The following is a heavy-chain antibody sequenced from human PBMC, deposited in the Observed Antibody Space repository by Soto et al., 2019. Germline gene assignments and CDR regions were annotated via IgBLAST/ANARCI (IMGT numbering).Heavy chain of an antibody. V-gene: IGHV3-33*01. Sequence: PWGSLRLSCVGSGFTFSAYGMHWVRQGPGKGLEWVAVIWNDGSNEYYADSVKGRFTISRDNSKKTLYLQMNSLRVEDTAIYYCARDDTDGGLTYYFDSWGRGSLVTVSS. CDR3: ARDDTDGGLTYYFDS. CDR1: GFTFSAYG. CDR2: IWNDGSNE. D-gene: IGHD2-15*01. J-gene: IGHJ4*01.